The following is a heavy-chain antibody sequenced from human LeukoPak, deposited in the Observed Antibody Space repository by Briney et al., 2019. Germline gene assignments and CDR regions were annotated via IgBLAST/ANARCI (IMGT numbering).Heavy chain of an antibody. CDR3: ARSSSSLADDAFDI. CDR1: GGTFSSYA. D-gene: IGHD6-6*01. Sequence: SVKVSCKASGGTFSSYAISWVRQAPGQGLEWMGGIIPIFGTANYAQKFQGRVTITTDESTSTAYMELSSLRSEDTAVYYCARSSSSLADDAFDIWGQGTMVTVSS. V-gene: IGHV1-69*05. CDR2: IIPIFGTA. J-gene: IGHJ3*02.